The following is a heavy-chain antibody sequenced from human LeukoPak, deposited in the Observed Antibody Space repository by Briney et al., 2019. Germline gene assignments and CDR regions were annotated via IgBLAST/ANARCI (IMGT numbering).Heavy chain of an antibody. V-gene: IGHV3-23*01. Sequence: GGSLRLSSAASGFTFSSYAMNWVPRAPGKGLEWVSGTGSTGVSTFYADSVKGRFTVSRDNSKNTLSLQMNSLRAEDTAVYYCAKDPGVVPAHYFDYWGQGTLVTVSS. CDR3: AKDPGVVPAHYFDY. CDR2: TGSTGVST. J-gene: IGHJ4*02. D-gene: IGHD2-2*01. CDR1: GFTFSSYA.